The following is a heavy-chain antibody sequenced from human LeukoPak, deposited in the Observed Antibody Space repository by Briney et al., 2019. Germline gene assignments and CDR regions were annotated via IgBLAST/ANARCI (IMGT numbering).Heavy chain of an antibody. Sequence: ASVRVSCKASGYTFTSYGISWVRQAPGQGLEWMGWISAYNGNTNYAQKVQGRVTMTTDTSTSTAYMELRSLRSDDTAVYYCARADIRAIASSGWYGFDYWGQGTLVTVSS. D-gene: IGHD6-19*01. CDR1: GYTFTSYG. J-gene: IGHJ4*02. V-gene: IGHV1-18*01. CDR2: ISAYNGNT. CDR3: ARADIRAIASSGWYGFDY.